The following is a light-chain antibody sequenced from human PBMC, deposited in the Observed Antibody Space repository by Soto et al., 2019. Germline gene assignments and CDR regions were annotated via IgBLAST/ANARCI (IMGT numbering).Light chain of an antibody. V-gene: IGLV2-14*01. CDR1: SSDVGAYNY. J-gene: IGLJ2*01. CDR2: EVS. Sequence: QSALTQPAYVSGSPGQSITISCTGTSSDVGAYNYVSWYQQHPGKAPKLMIYEVSNRPSGVSNRFSGSKSGNTASLTISGLQAEDEADYYCSSYTSSSTSVVFGGGTKLTVL. CDR3: SSYTSSSTSVV.